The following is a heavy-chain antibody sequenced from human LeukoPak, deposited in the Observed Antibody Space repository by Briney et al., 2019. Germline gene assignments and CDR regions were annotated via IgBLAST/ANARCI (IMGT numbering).Heavy chain of an antibody. CDR3: ARDLKTSGWYGDFDY. V-gene: IGHV3-53*01. D-gene: IGHD6-19*01. J-gene: IGHJ4*02. CDR1: GFTFSDYE. CDR2: IFSGGST. Sequence: GGSLRLSCAAPGFTFSDYEMNWVRQAPGKGLGWVSAIFSGGSTFYADSVTGRFTISRDNSKNTVYLEMNSLRAEDTAVYYCARDLKTSGWYGDFDYWGQGTLVTVSS.